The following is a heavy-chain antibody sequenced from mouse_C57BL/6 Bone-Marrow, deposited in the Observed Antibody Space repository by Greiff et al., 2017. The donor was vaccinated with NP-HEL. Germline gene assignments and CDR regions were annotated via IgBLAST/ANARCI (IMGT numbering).Heavy chain of an antibody. CDR1: GFTFSSYA. D-gene: IGHD1-1*01. V-gene: IGHV5-4*01. J-gene: IGHJ4*01. Sequence: EVKLVASGGGLVKPGGSLKLSCAASGFTFSSYAMFWVRQTPEKRLEWVATISDGGCYTYYPDNVKGRFTISIDKAYNNLSLQMSHLKSEDTAKYYCARERGLLSAEEYAMDYGGQGTSDTVSS. CDR2: ISDGGCYT. CDR3: ARERGLLSAEEYAMDY.